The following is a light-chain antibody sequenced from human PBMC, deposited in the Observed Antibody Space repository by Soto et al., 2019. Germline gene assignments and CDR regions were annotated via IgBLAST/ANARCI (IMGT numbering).Light chain of an antibody. CDR1: SSDVGAYNY. CDR2: AVS. Sequence: QSVLTQPASVSGYPGQSITISCTGASSDVGAYNYVAWCQQHPGKGPKLLIYAVSNRPSGFSSRFSGSKSGNTASLTISGLRAEDEADYFCSSYTTSSTYVFVTGTKVTVL. V-gene: IGLV2-14*01. CDR3: SSYTTSSTYV. J-gene: IGLJ1*01.